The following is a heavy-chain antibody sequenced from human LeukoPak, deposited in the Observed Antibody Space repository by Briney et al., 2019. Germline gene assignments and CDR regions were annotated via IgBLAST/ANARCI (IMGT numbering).Heavy chain of an antibody. J-gene: IGHJ4*02. V-gene: IGHV3-21*01. D-gene: IGHD4-17*01. Sequence: GGSLRLSCAASGFWFSNYGINWVRQAPGKGLEWVSVISGNGDDAFYADSVKGRFTISRDNAKNSLYLQMNSLRAEDTAVYYCARANGDFDYWGQGTLVTVSS. CDR3: ARANGDFDY. CDR1: GFWFSNYG. CDR2: ISGNGDDA.